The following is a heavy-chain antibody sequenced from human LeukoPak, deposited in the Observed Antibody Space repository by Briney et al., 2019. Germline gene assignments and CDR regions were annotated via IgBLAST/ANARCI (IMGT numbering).Heavy chain of an antibody. CDR2: INPNSGGT. J-gene: IGHJ4*02. Sequence: GASVKVSCKASGGTFSSYAISWVRQAPGQGLEWMGGINPNSGGTNYAQKFQGRVTMTRDTSISTAYMELSRLRSDDTAVYYCARDLGPYYDSSGYGDYWGQGTLVTVSS. CDR1: GGTFSSYA. V-gene: IGHV1-2*02. D-gene: IGHD3-22*01. CDR3: ARDLGPYYDSSGYGDY.